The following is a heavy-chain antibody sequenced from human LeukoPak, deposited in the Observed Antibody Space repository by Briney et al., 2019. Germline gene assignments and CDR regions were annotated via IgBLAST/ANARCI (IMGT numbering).Heavy chain of an antibody. J-gene: IGHJ5*02. V-gene: IGHV1-46*01. CDR3: ARQGGYSSSSWWFDP. D-gene: IGHD6-13*01. CDR2: INPSGGST. Sequence: ASVKLSCKASGYTFTSYYMHWVRQAPGQGLEWMGIINPSGGSTSYAQKFQGRVTMTRDTSTGTVYMELSSLRSEDTAVYYCARQGGYSSSSWWFDPWGQGTLVTVSS. CDR1: GYTFTSYY.